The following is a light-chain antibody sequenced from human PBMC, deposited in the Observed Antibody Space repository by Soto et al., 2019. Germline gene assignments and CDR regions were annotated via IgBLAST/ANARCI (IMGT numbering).Light chain of an antibody. V-gene: IGKV1-5*03. J-gene: IGKJ1*01. CDR3: QQYYTYPT. Sequence: DIRMTQTPSTLSASVGDRVTITCRASQTIDSWLAWYQQRPGKHPNLLIYKASTLASGVPSRFSGSGSGTEFTLTINSLQPDDFATYYCQQYYTYPTFGPGTKVDIK. CDR2: KAS. CDR1: QTIDSW.